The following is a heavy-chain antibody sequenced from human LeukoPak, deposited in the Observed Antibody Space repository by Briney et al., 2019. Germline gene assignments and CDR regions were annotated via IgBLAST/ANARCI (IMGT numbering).Heavy chain of an antibody. CDR3: TRPRYRGFDY. CDR2: IKGDGDKK. V-gene: IGHV3-7*01. D-gene: IGHD3-16*02. CDR1: GL. Sequence: GGSLRLSCAASGLMTWVRQAPGKGLEPVASIKGDGDKKYYLGSVKGRFTVSRDSTKNSLYLQMNSLRADDTAVYYCTRPRYRGFDYWGQGILVTVSS. J-gene: IGHJ4*02.